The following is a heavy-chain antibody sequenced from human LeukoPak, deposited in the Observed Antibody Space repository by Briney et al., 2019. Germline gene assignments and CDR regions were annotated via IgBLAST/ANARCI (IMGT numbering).Heavy chain of an antibody. CDR1: GFTFSSYE. J-gene: IGHJ4*02. V-gene: IGHV3-48*03. CDR2: ISSSSTTI. D-gene: IGHD5-24*01. Sequence: GGSLRLSCAASGFTFSSYEMNWVRQAPGKGLEWVSYISSSSTTIYYADSVKGRFTISRDNAKNSLYLQMNSLRAEDTAVYYCAREMATIHDYWGQGTPVTVSS. CDR3: AREMATIHDY.